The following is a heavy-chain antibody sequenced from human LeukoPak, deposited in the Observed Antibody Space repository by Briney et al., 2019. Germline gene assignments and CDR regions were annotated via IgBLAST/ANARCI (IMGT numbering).Heavy chain of an antibody. CDR1: GFTFSSYS. J-gene: IGHJ6*03. V-gene: IGHV3-48*04. Sequence: GGSLRLPCAASGFTFSSYSMNWVRQAPGKGLEWVSYISSSSSTIYYADSVKGRFTISRDNAKNSLYLQMNSLRAEDTAVYYCARIYSSGFRGYYYYMDVWGKGTTVTVSS. D-gene: IGHD3-22*01. CDR2: ISSSSSTI. CDR3: ARIYSSGFRGYYYYMDV.